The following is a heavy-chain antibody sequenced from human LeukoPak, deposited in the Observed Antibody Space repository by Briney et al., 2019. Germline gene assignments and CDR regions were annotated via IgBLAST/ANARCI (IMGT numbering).Heavy chain of an antibody. CDR1: GFTFSDYY. V-gene: IGHV3-11*01. D-gene: IGHD2-21*01. J-gene: IGHJ2*01. Sequence: GGSLRLSCAASGFTFSDYYMSWIRQAPGKGLEWVSYISSSGSTIYYADSVKGRFTISRDNAKNSLYLQMNSLRAEDTAVYYCARRGELWWEHWHFDLWGRGTLVTVSS. CDR3: ARRGELWWEHWHFDL. CDR2: ISSSGSTI.